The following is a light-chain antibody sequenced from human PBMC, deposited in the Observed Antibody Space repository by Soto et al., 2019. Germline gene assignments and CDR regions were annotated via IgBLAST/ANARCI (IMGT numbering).Light chain of an antibody. CDR3: QQSYSTPFT. CDR1: QSISSY. J-gene: IGKJ5*01. V-gene: IGKV1-39*01. Sequence: DIQMTQSPSSLSASVGDRVTITCRASQSISSYLNWYHQKPGKAPKLLIYAASSLQSGVPSRFSGSGSGTDFTLTISSLQPEDVATYYCQQSYSTPFTFGQGTRLEIK. CDR2: AAS.